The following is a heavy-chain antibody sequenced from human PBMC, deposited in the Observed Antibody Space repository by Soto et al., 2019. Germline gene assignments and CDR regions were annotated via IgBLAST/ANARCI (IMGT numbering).Heavy chain of an antibody. V-gene: IGHV4-4*02. Sequence: SETLSLTCAVSGGSISSSNWWSWVRQPPGKGLEWIGEIYHSGGTNYNPSLKSRVTISVDKSKNQFSLKLSSVTAADTAVYYCASLNYYYGMDVWGQGTTVTVSS. J-gene: IGHJ6*02. CDR2: IYHSGGT. CDR3: ASLNYYYGMDV. CDR1: GGSISSSNW.